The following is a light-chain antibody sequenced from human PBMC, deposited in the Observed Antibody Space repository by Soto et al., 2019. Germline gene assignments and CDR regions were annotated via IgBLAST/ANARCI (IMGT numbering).Light chain of an antibody. CDR2: DAS. V-gene: IGKV3-11*01. J-gene: IGKJ4*01. CDR1: QSVSSY. CDR3: QQRSNWPFLT. Sequence: EIVLTQSPAPLSLSPGERATLSCRASQSVSSYLAWYQQKPGQAPRLLIYDASNRATGIPDRFSGSGSGTDFALTISSLEPADFAVYYCQQRSNWPFLTFGGGTKVEIK.